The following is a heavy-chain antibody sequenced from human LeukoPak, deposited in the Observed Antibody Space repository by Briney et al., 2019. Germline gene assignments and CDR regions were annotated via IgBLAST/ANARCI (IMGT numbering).Heavy chain of an antibody. V-gene: IGHV1-69*04. CDR2: IIPIFGIA. CDR1: GGTFSSYA. Sequence: SVKVSCKASGGTFSSYAISWVRQAPGQGLEWMGRIIPIFGIANYAQKFQGRVTITADKSTSTAYMELSSLRSEDTAVYYCAREQPSSDIVATIMYYFDYWGQGTLVTVSS. J-gene: IGHJ4*02. D-gene: IGHD5-12*01. CDR3: AREQPSSDIVATIMYYFDY.